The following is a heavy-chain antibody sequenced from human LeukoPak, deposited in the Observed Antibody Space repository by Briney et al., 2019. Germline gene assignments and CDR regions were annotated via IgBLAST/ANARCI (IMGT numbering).Heavy chain of an antibody. J-gene: IGHJ3*02. CDR1: GFTFSSYS. D-gene: IGHD3-22*01. Sequence: PGGSLRLSCAASGFTFSSYSMNWVRQAPGKGLEWVSSISSSSSYIYYADSVKGRFTISRDNAKNSLYLQMNSLRAEDTAVYYCARGAYYYDSSGYPAFDIWGQGTMVTVSS. CDR2: ISSSSSYI. CDR3: ARGAYYYDSSGYPAFDI. V-gene: IGHV3-21*04.